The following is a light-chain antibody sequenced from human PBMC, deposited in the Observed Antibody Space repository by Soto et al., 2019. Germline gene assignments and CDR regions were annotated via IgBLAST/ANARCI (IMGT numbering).Light chain of an antibody. CDR2: ANT. CDR1: GSNIGAGYD. V-gene: IGLV1-40*01. J-gene: IGLJ1*01. Sequence: QAVLTQPPSVSGAPGQGATIACTGSGSNIGAGYDVHWYLQLPAAAPKLLIFANTNRPSGVPARFSASTSDTSASLAIPGPHPEDEADYSCQSYDSGLNIYVFGTGTKVTV. CDR3: QSYDSGLNIYV.